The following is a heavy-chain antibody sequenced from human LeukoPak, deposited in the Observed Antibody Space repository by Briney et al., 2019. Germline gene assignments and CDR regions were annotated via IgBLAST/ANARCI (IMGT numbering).Heavy chain of an antibody. CDR1: GGSISSSSYY. V-gene: IGHV4-39*07. Sequence: SETLSLTCTVSGGSISSSSYYWGWIRQPPEKGLEWIGSIYYSGSTYYNPSLKSRVTISVDTSKNRFSLKLSSVTAADTAVYYCARERDYYYYMDVWGKGTTVTVSS. CDR2: IYYSGST. CDR3: ARERDYYYYMDV. J-gene: IGHJ6*03.